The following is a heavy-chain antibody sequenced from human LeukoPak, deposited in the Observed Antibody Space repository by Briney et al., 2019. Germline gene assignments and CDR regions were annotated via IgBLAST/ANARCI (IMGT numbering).Heavy chain of an antibody. Sequence: LAGGSLRLSCAASGFTFSSYGMHWVRQAPGKGLEWVAVISYDGSNKYYADSVKGRFTISRDNSKNTLYLQMNSLRAEDTAVYYCAKDRAIAAAGCYFDYWGQGTLVTVSS. CDR2: ISYDGSNK. J-gene: IGHJ4*02. CDR1: GFTFSSYG. V-gene: IGHV3-30*18. CDR3: AKDRAIAAAGCYFDY. D-gene: IGHD6-13*01.